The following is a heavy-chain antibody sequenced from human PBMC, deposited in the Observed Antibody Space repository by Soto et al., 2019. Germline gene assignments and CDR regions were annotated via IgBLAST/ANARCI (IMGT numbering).Heavy chain of an antibody. D-gene: IGHD6-6*01. CDR2: ISSSSSYI. CDR3: ARDLYSSSARYFDY. Sequence: EVQLVESGGGLVKPGGSLRLSCAASGFTFSSYTMNWVRQAPGKGLEWVSSISSSSSYIYYADSVKGRFTISRDNAKNSLYVDMKSLSAEYTAVYDCARDLYSSSARYFDYWGQGTLVTVSS. V-gene: IGHV3-21*01. CDR1: GFTFSSYT. J-gene: IGHJ4*02.